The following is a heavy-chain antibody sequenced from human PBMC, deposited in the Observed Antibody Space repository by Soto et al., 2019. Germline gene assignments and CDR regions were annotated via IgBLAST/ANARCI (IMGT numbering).Heavy chain of an antibody. J-gene: IGHJ4*02. CDR2: INSDGSST. D-gene: IGHD2-15*01. V-gene: IGHV3-74*01. CDR3: VRTSLVVAAATREDY. Sequence: EVQLVESGGGLVQPGESLRLSCAASGFTFNSYWMHWVRQAPGKGLVWVSRINSDGSSTSYAGSVKGRFTISRDNAKNTLYLQMNSLRAADTAVYYCVRTSLVVAAATREDYWGQGTLVTVSS. CDR1: GFTFNSYW.